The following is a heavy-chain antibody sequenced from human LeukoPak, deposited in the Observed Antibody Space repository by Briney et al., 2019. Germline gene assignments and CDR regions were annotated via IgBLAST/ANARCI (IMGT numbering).Heavy chain of an antibody. CDR3: ALIVQLWHNDAFDI. J-gene: IGHJ3*02. D-gene: IGHD5-18*01. CDR2: IKQDGSEK. V-gene: IGHV3-7*01. Sequence: PGGSLRLSCVASRFTFSTYWMNWVRQAPRKGLEWVANIKQDGSEKHYVDSVKGRFTISRDNARKSLYLQMNSLRAEDTAVYYCALIVQLWHNDAFDIWGQGTMVTVSS. CDR1: RFTFSTYW.